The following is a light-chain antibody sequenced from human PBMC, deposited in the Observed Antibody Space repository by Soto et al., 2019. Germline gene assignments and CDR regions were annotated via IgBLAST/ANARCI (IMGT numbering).Light chain of an antibody. CDR3: SSYTTSSTRI. Sequence: QSALTQPASVSGSPGQSITISCTGTSSDVGAYNYVSWYQQHPGKAPKLLIYEDTNRPFGVSNRFSGSKSGNTASLTIAGLQTEDEADYYCSSYTTSSTRIFGGGTKVTVL. J-gene: IGLJ2*01. CDR1: SSDVGAYNY. CDR2: EDT. V-gene: IGLV2-14*01.